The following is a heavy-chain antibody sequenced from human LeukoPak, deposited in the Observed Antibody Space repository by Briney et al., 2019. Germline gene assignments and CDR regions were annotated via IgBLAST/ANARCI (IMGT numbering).Heavy chain of an antibody. CDR2: ISYDGSNK. Sequence: GGSLRLSCAASGFTFSSYGMHWVRQAPGKGLEWVAVISYDGSNKYYADSVKGRFTISRDNSKNTLYLQMNSLRAEDTAVYYCAKDRVRPTTTVFYFDYWGQGTLVTVSS. D-gene: IGHD4-17*01. V-gene: IGHV3-30*18. CDR1: GFTFSSYG. CDR3: AKDRVRPTTTVFYFDY. J-gene: IGHJ4*02.